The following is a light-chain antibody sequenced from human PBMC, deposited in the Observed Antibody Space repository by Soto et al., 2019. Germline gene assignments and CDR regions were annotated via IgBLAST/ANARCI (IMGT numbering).Light chain of an antibody. V-gene: IGLV1-44*01. CDR2: LNT. Sequence: QAVLTQPPAASGTPWQRVVISCSGGSSNIGRNPVNWYQKFPGTAPKLLISLNTQRPSGVPDRFSGSKSGTSASLAISGLRSEDEADYYCAAWDDNVYVFGTGTKVTVL. CDR3: AAWDDNVYV. CDR1: SSNIGRNP. J-gene: IGLJ1*01.